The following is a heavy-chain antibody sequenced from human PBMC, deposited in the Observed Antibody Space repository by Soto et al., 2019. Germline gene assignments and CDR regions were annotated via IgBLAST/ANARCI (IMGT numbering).Heavy chain of an antibody. D-gene: IGHD1-7*01. CDR1: GDSIRSAHYF. CDR2: IYHSGGT. Sequence: SETLSLTCSVFGDSIRSAHYFWGWVRQPPGKGLEWIGCIYHSGGTYYDPSLKSRVTISVDTSNNQFSLRLSSVTAADTAVYYCARDTGRTRYYYYYYGMDVWGQGTTVTVSS. V-gene: IGHV4-39*07. J-gene: IGHJ6*02. CDR3: ARDTGRTRYYYYYYGMDV.